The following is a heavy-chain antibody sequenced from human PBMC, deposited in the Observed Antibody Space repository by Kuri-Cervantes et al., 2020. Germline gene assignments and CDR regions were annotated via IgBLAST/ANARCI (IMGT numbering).Heavy chain of an antibody. D-gene: IGHD3-10*01. V-gene: IGHV4-38-2*02. Sequence: GSLRLSCTVSGYSISSGNYWGWIRQPPGKGLEWIGSMYHSGSTYYNPSLKSRVTISGDKSKNQFSLKLSSVPAADTAVYYCARVAFGELFHGGYFDYWGQGTLVTVSS. CDR1: GYSISSGNY. CDR3: ARVAFGELFHGGYFDY. CDR2: MYHSGST. J-gene: IGHJ4*02.